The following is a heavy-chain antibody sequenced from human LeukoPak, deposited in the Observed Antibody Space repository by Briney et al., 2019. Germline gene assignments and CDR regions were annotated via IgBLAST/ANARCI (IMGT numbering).Heavy chain of an antibody. CDR3: AKDLQWELLLAFDI. V-gene: IGHV3-9*03. CDR1: GFTFDDYA. J-gene: IGHJ3*02. D-gene: IGHD1-26*01. CDR2: ISWNSGSI. Sequence: GGSLRLSCAASGFTFDDYAMHWVRQAPGKGLEWVSGISWNSGSIVYADSVKGRFTISRGNAKNSLYLQMNSLRAEDMALYYCAKDLQWELLLAFDIWGQGTMVTVSS.